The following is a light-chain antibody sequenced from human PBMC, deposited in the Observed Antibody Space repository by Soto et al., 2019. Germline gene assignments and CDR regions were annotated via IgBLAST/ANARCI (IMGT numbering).Light chain of an antibody. CDR1: SSDVGGYNY. CDR3: SSYTSSSTWV. V-gene: IGLV2-14*01. CDR2: DVS. J-gene: IGLJ3*02. Sequence: QSALTQPVSVSGSPGQSIAISCPGTSSDVGGYNYVSWYQQHPGKTPNLMIYDVSNRPSGVSNRFSGSKSGNTASLTISGLQAEDEADYYCSSYTSSSTWVFGGGTKLTVL.